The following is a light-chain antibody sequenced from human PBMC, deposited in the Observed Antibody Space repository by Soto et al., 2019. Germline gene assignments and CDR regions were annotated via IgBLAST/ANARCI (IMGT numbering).Light chain of an antibody. CDR3: AAWDDSLNGRGV. CDR1: SSNIGSNT. Sequence: QSVLTQPPSASGTPGQRVTISCSGSSSNIGSNTVNWYQQLPGTAPKLLIYSNNQRPSGVPVRFSGSRSGTSASLAISGLQSEDEGEYYCAAWDDSLNGRGVFGGGTKLTVL. CDR2: SNN. J-gene: IGLJ3*02. V-gene: IGLV1-44*01.